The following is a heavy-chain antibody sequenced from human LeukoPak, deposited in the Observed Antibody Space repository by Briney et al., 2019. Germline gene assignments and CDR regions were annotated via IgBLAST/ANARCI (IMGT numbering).Heavy chain of an antibody. Sequence: SEALSLTCAVYGGSFSGYYWSWIRQPPGKGLEWIGEINHSGSTNYNPSLKSRVTISVDTSKNQFSLKLSSVTAADTAVYYCAIYCSSTSCPRRGYYIDYWGQGTLVTVSS. J-gene: IGHJ4*02. CDR1: GGSFSGYY. D-gene: IGHD2-2*01. CDR3: AIYCSSTSCPRRGYYIDY. CDR2: INHSGST. V-gene: IGHV4-34*01.